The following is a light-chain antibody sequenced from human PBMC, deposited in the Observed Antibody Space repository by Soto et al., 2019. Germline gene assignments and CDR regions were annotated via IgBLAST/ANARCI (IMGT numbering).Light chain of an antibody. CDR2: GTS. V-gene: IGKV3-20*01. J-gene: IGKJ2*03. CDR1: QSVSSNY. CDR3: QQYGNGNSPRYS. Sequence: EIVLTQSPGTLSLSLGERAILSCRDSQSVSSNYLAWYQQEPGQAPRLLIYGTSSRATGIPDRFSGSGSGTDFTLSISRLEPEDFAVYYCQQYGNGNSPRYSFGQGTRLEIK.